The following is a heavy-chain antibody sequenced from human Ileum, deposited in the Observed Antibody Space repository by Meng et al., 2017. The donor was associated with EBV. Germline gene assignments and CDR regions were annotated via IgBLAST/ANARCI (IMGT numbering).Heavy chain of an antibody. V-gene: IGHV4-39*01. CDR2: VVYSGTT. D-gene: IGHD1-14*01. CDR1: GGSIRSSSYY. J-gene: IGHJ4*02. CDR3: ARHHHSPTFDY. Sequence: HLQLQEPGSRLVKPSQTLSLTCPVSGGSIRSSSYYWAWIRQPPGEGLEWIGSVVYSGTTYYTSSLKSRVSISVDTSKNQFSLKLSSVTAADTAVYYCARHHHSPTFDYWGQGTLVTGSS.